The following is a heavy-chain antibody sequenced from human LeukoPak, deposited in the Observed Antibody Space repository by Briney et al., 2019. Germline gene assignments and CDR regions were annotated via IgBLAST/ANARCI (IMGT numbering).Heavy chain of an antibody. D-gene: IGHD3-9*01. Sequence: GASVKVSCKASGYTFTGYYMHWVRQAPGQGLEWMGWINPNSGGTNYAQKFQGRVTMTRDTSISTAYMELSRLRSDDTAVYYCARDHQYDILTGSYDYWGQGTLVTVSS. CDR3: ARDHQYDILTGSYDY. V-gene: IGHV1-2*02. CDR1: GYTFTGYY. CDR2: INPNSGGT. J-gene: IGHJ4*02.